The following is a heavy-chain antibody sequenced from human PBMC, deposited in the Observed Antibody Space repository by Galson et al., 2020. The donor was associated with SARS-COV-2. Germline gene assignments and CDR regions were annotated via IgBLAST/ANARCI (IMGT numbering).Heavy chain of an antibody. CDR1: GFTFSSYG. CDR2: IWYDGSNK. J-gene: IGHJ6*02. V-gene: IGHV3-33*01. Sequence: QLGESLKISCAASGFTFSSYGMHWVRQAPGKGLEWVAVIWYDGSNKYYADSVKGRFTISRDNSKNTLYLQMNSLRAEDTAVYYCARDSIALAGPSMDVWGQGTTVTVSS. CDR3: ARDSIALAGPSMDV. D-gene: IGHD6-13*01.